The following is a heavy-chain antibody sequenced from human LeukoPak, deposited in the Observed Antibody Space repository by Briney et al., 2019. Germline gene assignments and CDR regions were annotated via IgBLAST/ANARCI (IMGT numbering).Heavy chain of an antibody. CDR3: AKQWIQLWSRGGYFDY. J-gene: IGHJ4*02. Sequence: GGSLRLSCAASGFTLSSYWMSWVRQAPGKGLEWVAVIWYDGSNKYYADSVKGRFTISRDNPKNTLYLQMNSLRAEDTAVYYRAKQWIQLWSRGGYFDYWGQGTMVTVSS. V-gene: IGHV3-33*06. CDR1: GFTLSSYW. CDR2: IWYDGSNK. D-gene: IGHD5-18*01.